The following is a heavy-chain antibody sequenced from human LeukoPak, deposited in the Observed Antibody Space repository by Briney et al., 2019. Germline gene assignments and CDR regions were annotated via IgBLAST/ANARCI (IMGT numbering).Heavy chain of an antibody. Sequence: PGGSLRLSCAASGFTFSNYAMNWVRQAPGKGLEWVSAISDSGRTYYADSVKGRFTISRDNSKNTLYLQMNSLRAEDTAVYYCAKGGVIVYVGNYWGQGTLVTVSS. CDR1: GFTFSNYA. CDR2: ISDSGRT. J-gene: IGHJ4*02. CDR3: AKGGVIVYVGNY. D-gene: IGHD3-16*02. V-gene: IGHV3-23*01.